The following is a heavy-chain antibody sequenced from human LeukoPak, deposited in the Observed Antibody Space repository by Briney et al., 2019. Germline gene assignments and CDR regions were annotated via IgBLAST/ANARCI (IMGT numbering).Heavy chain of an antibody. J-gene: IGHJ4*02. V-gene: IGHV4-59*01. CDR3: ARGSYYDFWSGYPPYFDY. D-gene: IGHD3-3*01. CDR1: GGSISSYY. Sequence: SETLSLTCTVSGGSISSYYWRWIRLPPGKALEWIGCIYYSGSTNYNPSLKSRVTISVDTSKNQFSLKLSSVTAADTAVYYCARGSYYDFWSGYPPYFDYWGQGTLVTVSS. CDR2: IYYSGST.